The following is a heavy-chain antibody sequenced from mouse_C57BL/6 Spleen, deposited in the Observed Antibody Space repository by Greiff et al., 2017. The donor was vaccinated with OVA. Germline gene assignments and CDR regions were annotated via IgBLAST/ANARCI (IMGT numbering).Heavy chain of an antibody. Sequence: VQLVESGPELVKPGASVKLSCKASGYTFTSYDINWVKQKPGQGLEWIGWIYPRDGSTKYNEKFKGKATLTVDTSSSTAYMELHSLTSEDSAVYFCARRGGHDYDDAMDYWGQGTSVTVSS. J-gene: IGHJ4*01. CDR2: IYPRDGST. V-gene: IGHV1-85*01. CDR1: GYTFTSYD. D-gene: IGHD2-4*01. CDR3: ARRGGHDYDDAMDY.